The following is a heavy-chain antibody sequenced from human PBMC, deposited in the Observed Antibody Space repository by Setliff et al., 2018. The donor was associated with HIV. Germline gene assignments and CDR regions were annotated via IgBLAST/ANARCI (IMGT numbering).Heavy chain of an antibody. CDR2: MNPNSGNT. J-gene: IGHJ3*02. CDR3: ARRRSSSWYGANAFDI. CDR1: GYTFSSYD. V-gene: IGHV1-8*02. Sequence: GASVKVSCKASGYTFSSYDINWVRQATGQGLEWMGWMNPNSGNTGYAQKFQGRVTMTRDTSISTAYMELNNLKFEDTAVYYCARRRSSSWYGANAFDIWGQGTMVTVSS. D-gene: IGHD6-13*01.